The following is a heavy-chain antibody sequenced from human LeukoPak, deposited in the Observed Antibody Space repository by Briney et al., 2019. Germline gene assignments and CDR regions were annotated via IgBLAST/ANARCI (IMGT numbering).Heavy chain of an antibody. V-gene: IGHV3-30*18. CDR3: AKDADSYGFSGYFDY. J-gene: IGHJ4*02. CDR2: ISHDGSNT. D-gene: IGHD5-18*01. Sequence: GGPLRLSCAASGFTFSSYGMHWVRQAPGKGLEWVAVISHDGSNTYYADSVKGRFTISRDNSKNTLYLQMNSLRAEDTAVFYCAKDADSYGFSGYFDYWGQGTLVTDSS. CDR1: GFTFSSYG.